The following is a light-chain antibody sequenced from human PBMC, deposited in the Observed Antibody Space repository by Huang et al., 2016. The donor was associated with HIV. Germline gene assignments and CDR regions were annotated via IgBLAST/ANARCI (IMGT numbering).Light chain of an antibody. CDR1: QSISSN. Sequence: EIVMTQSPATLSVSPGERATLSCRASQSISSNLAWYQQKPGQAPSLLIYGASIWAAGIPYRFSGSVSGTEFTFTISSLQSEDFAFYYCLQYNNWPQTFGQGTKLEIK. J-gene: IGKJ2*01. CDR3: LQYNNWPQT. V-gene: IGKV3D-15*01. CDR2: GAS.